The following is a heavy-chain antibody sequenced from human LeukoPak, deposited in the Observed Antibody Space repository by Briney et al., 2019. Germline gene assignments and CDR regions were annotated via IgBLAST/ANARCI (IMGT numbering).Heavy chain of an antibody. V-gene: IGHV1-8*01. D-gene: IGHD3-9*01. CDR3: ARGSRVSTIFRTY. CDR1: GYTFTSYD. J-gene: IGHJ4*02. Sequence: GASVKVSCKASGYTFTSYDINWVRQATGQGLEWMGWMNPNSGNTGYAQKFQGRVTMTRNTSISTAYRELSSLRSEDTAVYYCARGSRVSTIFRTYWGQGTLVTVSS. CDR2: MNPNSGNT.